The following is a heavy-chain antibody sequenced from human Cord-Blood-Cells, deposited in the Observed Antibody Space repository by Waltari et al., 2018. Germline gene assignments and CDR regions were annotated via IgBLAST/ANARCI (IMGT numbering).Heavy chain of an antibody. CDR1: GGSISSSSYS. CDR3: ARRGLLRLFDY. J-gene: IGHJ4*02. V-gene: IGHV4-39*01. Sequence: QLQLQESGPGLVKPSETLSLPCTVSGGSISSSSYSWGWIRQPPGKGLEWIGSIYYSGSTYYNPSLKSRVTISVDTSKNQFSLKLSSVTAADTAVYYCARRGLLRLFDYWGQGTLVTVSS. D-gene: IGHD3-22*01. CDR2: IYYSGST.